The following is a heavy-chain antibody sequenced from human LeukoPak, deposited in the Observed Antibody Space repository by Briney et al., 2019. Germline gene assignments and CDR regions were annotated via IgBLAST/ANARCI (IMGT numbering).Heavy chain of an antibody. V-gene: IGHV1-8*01. J-gene: IGHJ3*02. CDR2: MNPNSGNT. CDR1: GYTLTELS. CDR3: ARGRGYSYDYDAFDI. D-gene: IGHD5-18*01. Sequence: ASVKVSCKVSGYTLTELSMHWVRQAPGKGLEWMGWMNPNSGNTGYAQKFQGRVTMTRNTSISTAYMELSSLRSEDTAVYYCARGRGYSYDYDAFDIWGQGTMVTVSS.